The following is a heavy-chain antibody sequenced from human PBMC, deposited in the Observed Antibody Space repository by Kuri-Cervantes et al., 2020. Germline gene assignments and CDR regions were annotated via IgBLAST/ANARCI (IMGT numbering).Heavy chain of an antibody. CDR2: ISSTSSYI. CDR1: GFTFSSYS. Sequence: GESLKISCAASGFTFSSYSMNWVRQTPGKGLEWVSSISSTSSYIYYADSVKGRFTISRDNAKSSLYLQMNSLRAEDTAVYYCATSAYSSSPASFDIWGQGTMVTVSS. V-gene: IGHV3-21*01. J-gene: IGHJ3*02. CDR3: ATSAYSSSPASFDI. D-gene: IGHD6-13*01.